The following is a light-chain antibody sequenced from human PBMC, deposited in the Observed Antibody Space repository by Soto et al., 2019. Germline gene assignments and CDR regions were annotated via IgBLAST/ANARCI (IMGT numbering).Light chain of an antibody. J-gene: IGKJ1*01. CDR1: QGIGSW. Sequence: DIQMTQSPSSVSASVGDRVTITCRAIQGIGSWLAWWHQKPGKAPKLLIYAASSLQSGVPSGFSGSGSGTDFTLTISSLQPEDFAVYYCQQYNKWPLTFGQGTKVDI. V-gene: IGKV1-12*01. CDR2: AAS. CDR3: QQYNKWPLT.